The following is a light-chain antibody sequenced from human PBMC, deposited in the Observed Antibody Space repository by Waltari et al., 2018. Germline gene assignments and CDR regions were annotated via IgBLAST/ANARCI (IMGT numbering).Light chain of an antibody. CDR2: AAS. V-gene: IGKV1-6*01. J-gene: IGKJ4*01. CDR3: QQYDNLPSVA. CDR1: QVIEHD. Sequence: IQMTQSPSSVSASVGDGVTITCRASQVIEHDLAWYQQKAGKAPNLLIYAASILQSEVPSRFSGSGSGTDFTLTISSLQPEDVASYYCQQYDNLPSVAFGGGTKVEL.